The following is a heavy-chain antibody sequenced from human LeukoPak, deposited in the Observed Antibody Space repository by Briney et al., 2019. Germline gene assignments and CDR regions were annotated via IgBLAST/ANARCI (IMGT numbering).Heavy chain of an antibody. Sequence: ASVKVSCKASGYTFTGYYMHWVRQAPGQGLEWMGWINPNSGGTNYAQKFQGRVTMTRDTSISTAYMELSRLRSDDTAVYYCARTSIAARISAFDIWGQGTMVTVSS. D-gene: IGHD6-6*01. CDR2: INPNSGGT. J-gene: IGHJ3*02. CDR1: GYTFTGYY. V-gene: IGHV1-2*02. CDR3: ARTSIAARISAFDI.